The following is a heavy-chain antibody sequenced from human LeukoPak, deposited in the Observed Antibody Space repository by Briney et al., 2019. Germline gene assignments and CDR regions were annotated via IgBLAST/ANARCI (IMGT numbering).Heavy chain of an antibody. CDR3: ASSRYDSSGYYGIIGY. CDR1: GFTFSSYS. J-gene: IGHJ4*02. Sequence: PGGSLRLSCAASGFTFSSYSMNWVRQAPGKGLEWVSSISRSSNYKYYADSVNGRFTISRDNAKNSLYLQMNSLRAEDTALYYCASSRYDSSGYYGIIGYWGQGTLVTVSS. CDR2: ISRSSNYK. V-gene: IGHV3-21*01. D-gene: IGHD3-22*01.